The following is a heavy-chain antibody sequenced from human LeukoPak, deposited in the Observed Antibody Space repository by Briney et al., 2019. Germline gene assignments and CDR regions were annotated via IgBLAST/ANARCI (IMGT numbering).Heavy chain of an antibody. Sequence: PGGSLRLSCAASGFTVSNNYMSWVRQAPGKGLEWVSVIYSGDNTYYVESVKGRFTISRDNAKNSLYLQMNSLRAEDTAVYYCASGGLWWELLGDYWGQGTLVTVSS. V-gene: IGHV3-66*01. CDR3: ASGGLWWELLGDY. CDR2: IYSGDNT. D-gene: IGHD1-26*01. J-gene: IGHJ4*02. CDR1: GFTVSNNY.